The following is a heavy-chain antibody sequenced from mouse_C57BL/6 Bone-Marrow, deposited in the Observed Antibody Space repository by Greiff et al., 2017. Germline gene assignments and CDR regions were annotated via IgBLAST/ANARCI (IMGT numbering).Heavy chain of an antibody. CDR2: IDPSDSYT. V-gene: IGHV1-69*01. J-gene: IGHJ4*01. Sequence: QVHVKQPGAELVMPGASVKLSCKASGYTFTSYWMHWVKQRPGQGLEWIGEIDPSDSYTNYNQKFKGKSTLTLDKSSSTAYMQLSILTSEDSAVYYFSIHSYYYAMDYWCQGTSVTVSS. CDR3: SIHSYYYAMDY. CDR1: GYTFTSYW.